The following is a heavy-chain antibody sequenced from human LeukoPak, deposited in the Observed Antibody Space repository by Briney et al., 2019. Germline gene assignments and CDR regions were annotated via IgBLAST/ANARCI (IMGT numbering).Heavy chain of an antibody. CDR3: ARDPDSSSWYGTQYYFDY. J-gene: IGHJ4*02. D-gene: IGHD6-13*01. CDR1: GFTFSSYA. CDR2: ISYDGSNK. Sequence: GGSLRHSCAASGFTFSSYAMHWVRPAPGKGLGWVAVISYDGSNKYYADSVKGRFTISRDNAKNSLYLQMNSLRAEDTAMYYCARDPDSSSWYGTQYYFDYWGQGTLVTVSS. V-gene: IGHV3-30-3*01.